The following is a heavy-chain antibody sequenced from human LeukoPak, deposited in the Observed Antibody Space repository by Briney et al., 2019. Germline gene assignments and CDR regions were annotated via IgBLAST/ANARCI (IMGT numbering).Heavy chain of an antibody. V-gene: IGHV3-64*01. D-gene: IGHD3-22*01. J-gene: IGHJ3*02. CDR1: GFTFSSYA. Sequence: GGSLRLSCAASGFTFSSYAMHWVRQAPGKGLEYVSAISSNGGSTYYANSVKGRFTISRDDSKSIAYLQMNSLKTEDTAVYYCTREPDYYDSSGYYYVYAFDIWGQGTMVTVSS. CDR2: ISSNGGST. CDR3: TREPDYYDSSGYYYVYAFDI.